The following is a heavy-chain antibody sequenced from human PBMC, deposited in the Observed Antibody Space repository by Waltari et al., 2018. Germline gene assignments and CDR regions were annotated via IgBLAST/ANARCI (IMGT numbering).Heavy chain of an antibody. CDR3: AKDLTITMVQGVIPYYGMDV. CDR1: GFAFSNYA. J-gene: IGHJ6*02. Sequence: EVQLLESGGGLVQPGGSLRLSCTASGFAFSNYAMTWVRQPPGKGLEWVSSISGSGDNTYYADSVKGRFTVSRDNSKNTLFLQMNSLRAEDRAVYFCAKDLTITMVQGVIPYYGMDVWGQGTTVTVSS. CDR2: ISGSGDNT. V-gene: IGHV3-23*01. D-gene: IGHD3-10*01.